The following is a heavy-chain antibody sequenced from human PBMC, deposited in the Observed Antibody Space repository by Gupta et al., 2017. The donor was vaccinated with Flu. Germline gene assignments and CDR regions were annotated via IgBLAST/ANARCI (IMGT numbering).Heavy chain of an antibody. Sequence: SWVRQAPGKGLEWVANVKQDGSETYYVDSVKGRFTISRDNAKNSLYLQMISLRAEDTAVYYCARGGDPGIAVVWGQGTLVTASS. V-gene: IGHV3-7*01. J-gene: IGHJ4*02. CDR2: VKQDGSET. CDR3: ARGGDPGIAVV. D-gene: IGHD6-19*01.